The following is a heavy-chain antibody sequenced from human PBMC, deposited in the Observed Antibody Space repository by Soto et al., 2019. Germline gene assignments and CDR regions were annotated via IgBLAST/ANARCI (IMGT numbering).Heavy chain of an antibody. CDR2: INHSGST. J-gene: IGHJ6*03. CDR1: GGSFSGYY. Sequence: SETLSLTCAVYGGSFSGYYWSWIRQPPGKGLEWIGEINHSGSTNYNPSLKSRVTISVDTSKNQFSLKLSSVTAADTAVYYCARGLGLYDYYYYMDVWGKGTTVTVSS. CDR3: ARGLGLYDYYYYMDV. V-gene: IGHV4-34*01. D-gene: IGHD2-2*02.